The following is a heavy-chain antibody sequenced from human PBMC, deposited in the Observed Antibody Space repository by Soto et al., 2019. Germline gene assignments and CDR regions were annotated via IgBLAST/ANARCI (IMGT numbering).Heavy chain of an antibody. V-gene: IGHV4-39*01. Sequence: QLQLQESGPGLVKPSETLSLTCTVSGGSIGSSSYYWGWIRQPPGKGLEWIGSIYYSGSTYYNPSLKSRVTISVDTSKNQFSLKLSSVTAADTAVYYCARRTTQRSIAARGGYFDYWGQGTLVTVSS. J-gene: IGHJ4*02. CDR1: GGSIGSSSYY. CDR2: IYYSGST. D-gene: IGHD6-6*01. CDR3: ARRTTQRSIAARGGYFDY.